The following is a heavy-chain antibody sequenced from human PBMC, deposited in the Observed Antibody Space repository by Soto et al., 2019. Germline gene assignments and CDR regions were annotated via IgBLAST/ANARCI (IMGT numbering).Heavy chain of an antibody. J-gene: IGHJ4*02. CDR1: GFTFSTYW. D-gene: IGHD2-2*01. Sequence: EVQLVESGGDLVQPGGSLRLSCAASGFTFSTYWMHWVRQAPGKGLVWVSRLKGDGSGTSYADSVQGRFTISRDNAKNTLYLQMNSLRAEDTAIYYCATDRGSSPFDYWGQGTLVTVSS. CDR2: LKGDGSGT. V-gene: IGHV3-74*01. CDR3: ATDRGSSPFDY.